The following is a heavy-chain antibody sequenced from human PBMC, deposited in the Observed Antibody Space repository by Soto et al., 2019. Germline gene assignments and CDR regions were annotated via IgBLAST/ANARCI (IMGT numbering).Heavy chain of an antibody. CDR2: IDLSESYT. CDR3: ATEGLTTIYFGY. CDR1: GYSFASQW. Sequence: EVQLVQSGAEVKKSGESLRISCKVSGYSFASQWISWVRQVPGKGQEWMGRIDLSESYTTYNPSFQGHVTFSADKSITTADLQWLSLEASDTAIYYCATEGLTTIYFGYGGQGALVNVSS. V-gene: IGHV5-10-1*03. D-gene: IGHD3-3*01. J-gene: IGHJ4*02.